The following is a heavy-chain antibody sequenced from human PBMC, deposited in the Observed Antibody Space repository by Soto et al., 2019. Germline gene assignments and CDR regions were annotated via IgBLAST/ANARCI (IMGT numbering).Heavy chain of an antibody. CDR1: GFTFNSYG. CDR2: IWYDGSDK. V-gene: IGHV3-33*01. J-gene: IGHJ1*01. D-gene: IGHD2-15*01. Sequence: GGSLRLSCAASGFTFNSYGMHWVRQAPGKGLEWVAVIWYDGSDKYYADSVKGRFTISRDNSKNTLYLQMNSLRVEDTAVYYCASVYCSGASCYQSFQHWGQGTLVTVSS. CDR3: ASVYCSGASCYQSFQH.